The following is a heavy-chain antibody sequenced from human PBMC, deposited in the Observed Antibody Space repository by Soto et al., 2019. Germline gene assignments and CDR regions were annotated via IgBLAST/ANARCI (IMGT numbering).Heavy chain of an antibody. Sequence: GGSLRLSCVASGFNFDDYAMHWVRQAPGKGLEWVSGIQWNSGNIAYADSVGGRFTISRDNAQNSLYLQLNSLRPEDTALYYCAKGLPVFYYGVDVWGRGTTVTVYS. J-gene: IGHJ6*02. CDR3: AKGLPVFYYGVDV. CDR1: GFNFDDYA. D-gene: IGHD4-17*01. CDR2: IQWNSGNI. V-gene: IGHV3-9*01.